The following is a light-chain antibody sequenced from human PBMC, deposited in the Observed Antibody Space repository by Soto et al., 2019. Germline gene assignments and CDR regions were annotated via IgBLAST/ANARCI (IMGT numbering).Light chain of an antibody. V-gene: IGLV4-69*01. CDR3: QTWGAGIQV. CDR2: VDTEGSH. Sequence: QLVLTQSPSASASLGASVKLTCTLSSGHSHYAIAWHQQHPEKGPRYLMKVDTEGSHNKGDGIPDRFSGSTSGAERYLTISSLQSEDEADYYCQTWGAGIQVFGGGTKLTVL. J-gene: IGLJ3*02. CDR1: SGHSHYA.